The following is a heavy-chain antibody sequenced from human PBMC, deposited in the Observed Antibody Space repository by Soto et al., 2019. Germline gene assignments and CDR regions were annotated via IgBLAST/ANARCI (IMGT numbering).Heavy chain of an antibody. J-gene: IGHJ4*02. Sequence: PGGSLRLSCRASGFTFGDYAMSWFRQAPGKGLEWVGLIRSKAFDETTEYAPSLKGRFTISRDDSKSIAFLQMNNPKTEDTAVYYCTRLPGSGWYFAGYWRQGTLVTVSS. CDR1: GFTFGDYA. CDR3: TRLPGSGWYFAGY. CDR2: IRSKAFDETT. D-gene: IGHD6-19*01. V-gene: IGHV3-49*03.